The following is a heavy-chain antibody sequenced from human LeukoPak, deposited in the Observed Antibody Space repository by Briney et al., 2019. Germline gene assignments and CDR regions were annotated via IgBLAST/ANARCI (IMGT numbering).Heavy chain of an antibody. CDR1: GYSFTSYW. CDR3: AIASELAECFDY. Sequence: GESLKISCXGSGYSFTSYWIGWVREMPGKGLEWMGIIYPGDSDTRYSPSFQGQVTISADKSISTAYLQWSSLKASDTAMYYSAIASELAECFDYWGQGTLVTVSS. V-gene: IGHV5-51*01. D-gene: IGHD1-26*01. J-gene: IGHJ4*02. CDR2: IYPGDSDT.